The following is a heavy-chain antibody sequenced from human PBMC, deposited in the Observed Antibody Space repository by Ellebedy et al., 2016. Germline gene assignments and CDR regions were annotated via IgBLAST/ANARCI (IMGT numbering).Heavy chain of an antibody. Sequence: GESLKISXTASGFTFSNYGMHWVRQAPGKGLEWVAVISNVGGNKYYGDSVKGRITISRDNSKSTLYLQMNSLRVEDTAIYYCAKDLYNGDYGAHPLHYWGQGTLVTVSS. CDR2: ISNVGGNK. J-gene: IGHJ4*02. CDR3: AKDLYNGDYGAHPLHY. D-gene: IGHD4-17*01. CDR1: GFTFSNYG. V-gene: IGHV3-30*18.